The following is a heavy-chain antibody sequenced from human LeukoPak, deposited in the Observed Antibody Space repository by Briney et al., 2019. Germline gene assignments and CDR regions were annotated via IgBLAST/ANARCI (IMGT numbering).Heavy chain of an antibody. D-gene: IGHD6-19*01. CDR1: GFTFSSYS. J-gene: IGHJ4*02. CDR3: AKGPGKVAGVLYYFDY. Sequence: GGSLRLSCAASGFTFSSYSMTWVRQAPGKGLEWVSYISSASSTTYYADSVKGRFTISRDNSKNTLYLQMNSLRAEDTAVYYCAKGPGKVAGVLYYFDYWGQGTLVTVSS. V-gene: IGHV3-48*01. CDR2: ISSASSTT.